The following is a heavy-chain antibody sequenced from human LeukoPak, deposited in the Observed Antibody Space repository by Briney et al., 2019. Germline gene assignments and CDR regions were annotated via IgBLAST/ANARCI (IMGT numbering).Heavy chain of an antibody. CDR1: GYTSTTHY. CDR3: ARGGSTGIFDY. V-gene: IGHV1-46*01. CDR2: INPSGGST. J-gene: IGHJ4*02. D-gene: IGHD1-1*01. Sequence: ASVKVSCKASGYTSTTHYMHWVRQAPGQGLEWMGTINPSGGSTSYAQKFQGRVTMTRDTSTSTVYMELSSLRSEDTAVYYCARGGSTGIFDYWGQGTLVTVSS.